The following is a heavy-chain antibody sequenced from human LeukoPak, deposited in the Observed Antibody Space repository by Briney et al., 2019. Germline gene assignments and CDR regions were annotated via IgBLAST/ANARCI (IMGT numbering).Heavy chain of an antibody. CDR2: ISSSGSTI. CDR3: ARDAGYNIDY. J-gene: IGHJ4*02. CDR1: GFTFSSYE. D-gene: IGHD5-24*01. V-gene: IGHV3-48*03. Sequence: GGSLRLSCAASGFTFSSYEMNWARQAPGKGLEWVSYISSSGSTIYYADSVKGRFTISRDNAKNSLYLQMNSLRAEDTAVYYCARDAGYNIDYWGQGTLVTVSS.